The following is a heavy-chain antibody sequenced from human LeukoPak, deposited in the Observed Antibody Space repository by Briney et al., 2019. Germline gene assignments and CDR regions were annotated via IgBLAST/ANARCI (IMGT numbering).Heavy chain of an antibody. J-gene: IGHJ6*02. CDR3: ARVSSVTTGFGMDV. D-gene: IGHD4-11*01. CDR1: GFTFSSYW. Sequence: GGSLSLSCAASGFTFSSYWMSWVRQAPGKGLEWVANIKQDGSEKYYVDSVKGRFTISRDNAKNSLYLQMNSLRAEDTAVYYCARVSSVTTGFGMDVWGQGATVTVSS. V-gene: IGHV3-7*01. CDR2: IKQDGSEK.